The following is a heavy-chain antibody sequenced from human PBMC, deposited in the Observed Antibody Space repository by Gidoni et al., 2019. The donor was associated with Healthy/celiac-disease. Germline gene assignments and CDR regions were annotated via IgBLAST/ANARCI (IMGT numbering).Heavy chain of an antibody. D-gene: IGHD1-1*01. V-gene: IGHV3-20*04. CDR2: INWNGGST. CDR1: GFPFGDYG. CDR3: ATGTTNYYYYGMDV. Sequence: EVQLVASGGGVVRPGGSLRLSCAAPGFPFGDYGMSWVGQAPGKGLEWVSGINWNGGSTGFADSVKGRFTISRDNAKNSLYLQMNSLRAEDTALYYCATGTTNYYYYGMDVWGQGTTVTVSS. J-gene: IGHJ6*02.